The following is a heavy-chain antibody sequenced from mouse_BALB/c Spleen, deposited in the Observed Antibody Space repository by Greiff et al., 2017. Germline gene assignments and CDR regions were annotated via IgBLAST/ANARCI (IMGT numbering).Heavy chain of an antibody. Sequence: QVQLQQSGAELMKPGASVKISCKATGYTFSSYWIEWVKQRPGHGLEWIGEILPGSGSTNYNEKFKGKATFTADTSSNTAYMQLSSLTSEDSAVYYCARSLRLRYFDVWGAGTTVTVSS. CDR2: ILPGSGST. V-gene: IGHV1-9*01. CDR3: ARSLRLRYFDV. J-gene: IGHJ1*01. CDR1: GYTFSSYW. D-gene: IGHD1-2*01.